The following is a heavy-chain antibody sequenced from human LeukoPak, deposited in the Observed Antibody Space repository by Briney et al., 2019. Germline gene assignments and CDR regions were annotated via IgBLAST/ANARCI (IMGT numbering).Heavy chain of an antibody. J-gene: IGHJ4*02. CDR1: GYTFTNYD. CDR3: ARWLVRGSRSSYFDY. Sequence: ASVKVSCKTSGYTFTNYDFNWVRQATGQGLEWMGWMNPNSGATGYAQKFQGRVTMTRDTSINTAYMELSSLRSEDTAVYYCARWLVRGSRSSYFDYWGQGTLVTVSS. V-gene: IGHV1-8*01. CDR2: MNPNSGAT. D-gene: IGHD6-6*01.